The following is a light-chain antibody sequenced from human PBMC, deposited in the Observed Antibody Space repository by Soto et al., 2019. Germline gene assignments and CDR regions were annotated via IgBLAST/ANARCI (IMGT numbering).Light chain of an antibody. CDR2: GAS. CDR3: QQYNNWPPIT. J-gene: IGKJ5*01. V-gene: IGKV3-15*01. CDR1: QSVSSN. Sequence: EVVLTQSPATLSVSPGERATLSCSASQSVSSNLAWYQQKPGQAPRLLIYGASTRATGIPARFSGSGSGTEFTLTISSLQSEDFAVYYGQQYNNWPPITVGQGTRLALK.